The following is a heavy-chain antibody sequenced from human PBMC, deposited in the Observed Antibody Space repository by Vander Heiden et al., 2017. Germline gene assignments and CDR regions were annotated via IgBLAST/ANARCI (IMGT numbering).Heavy chain of an antibody. CDR3: ARRTRGAGFPSHFDY. J-gene: IGHJ4*02. V-gene: IGHV2-26*01. Sequence: QVTLKESGPVLVKPTETLPLTCTVSGFSLSNASMGVSWIRQPPGKALEWLTHICSNDEKSYSTSLKSRLTISKDTSKSQVVLTMTNMDPVDTATYYCARRTRGAGFPSHFDYWGQGTLVTVSS. CDR1: GFSLSNASMG. CDR2: ICSNDEK. D-gene: IGHD1-26*01.